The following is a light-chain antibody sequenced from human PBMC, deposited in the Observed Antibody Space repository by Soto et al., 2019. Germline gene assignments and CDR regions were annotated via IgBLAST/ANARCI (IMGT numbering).Light chain of an antibody. CDR1: SSDVGVYNF. CDR2: EVN. V-gene: IGLV2-23*02. Sequence: QSVLTQPASISGSPGQSITISCAGTSSDVGVYNFVSWYQQHPGKAPKVLIYEVNKRPSGISNRFSGSKSGNTASLTVSGLQAEDEAYYFCCSYGASSNYVLGSGTKVT. CDR3: CSYGASSNYV. J-gene: IGLJ1*01.